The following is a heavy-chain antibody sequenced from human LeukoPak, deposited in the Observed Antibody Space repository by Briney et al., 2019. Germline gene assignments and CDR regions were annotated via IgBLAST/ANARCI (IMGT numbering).Heavy chain of an antibody. V-gene: IGHV3-23*01. Sequence: QPGGSLRLSCAASGFTFSSYAMSWVRQAPGKGLEWVSAISGSGGSTYYADSVKGRFTISRDNSKNTLYLQMNSLRAEDTAVYYCARNYYDSSGYPSDFDYWGQGTLVTVSS. CDR1: GFTFSSYA. CDR3: ARNYYDSSGYPSDFDY. D-gene: IGHD3-22*01. CDR2: ISGSGGST. J-gene: IGHJ4*02.